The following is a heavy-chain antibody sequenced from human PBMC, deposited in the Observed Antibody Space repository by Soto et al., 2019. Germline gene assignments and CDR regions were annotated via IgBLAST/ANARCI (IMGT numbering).Heavy chain of an antibody. V-gene: IGHV3-48*01. J-gene: IGHJ2*01. CDR2: ISRSSGTI. CDR3: ARAEISDL. CDR1: GFTFSSYR. Sequence: EVQLVESGGGLVQPGGSLRLSCAASGFTFSSYRMNWVRQAPGKGLVWVSYISRSSGTIYYADSVKGRFTISRDNAKNSLYLQMTSLRAEDTAVYYCARAEISDLWCRGTLVTVSS.